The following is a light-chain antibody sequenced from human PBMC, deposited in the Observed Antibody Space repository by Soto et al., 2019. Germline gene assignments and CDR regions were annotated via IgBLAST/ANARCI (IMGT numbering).Light chain of an antibody. V-gene: IGKV2-28*01. CDR1: QSLLHSNGYNY. Sequence: DIVMTQSPLSLPVTPGEPASISCRSSQSLLHSNGYNYVDWYLQKPGQSPQLLIYLGSIRDSGVLERFGAIVSGTVFPLTISAVEATHLGIYHSMQALQTPLSFGVGTKVDTK. J-gene: IGKJ4*01. CDR2: LGS. CDR3: MQALQTPLS.